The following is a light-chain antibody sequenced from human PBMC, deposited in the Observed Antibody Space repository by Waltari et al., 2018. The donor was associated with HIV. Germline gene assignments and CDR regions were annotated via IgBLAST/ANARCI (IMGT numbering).Light chain of an antibody. Sequence: SYELTQPPSVSVSPGQTASITCSGNRLGEKYACWYKQKPGQSHVLVIYYDSRRPSGIPERFSGSNSGNTATLTISGTQAMDEADYYCQAWDSNTVVFGGGTKLTVL. CDR1: RLGEKY. CDR2: YDS. CDR3: QAWDSNTVV. V-gene: IGLV3-1*01. J-gene: IGLJ2*01.